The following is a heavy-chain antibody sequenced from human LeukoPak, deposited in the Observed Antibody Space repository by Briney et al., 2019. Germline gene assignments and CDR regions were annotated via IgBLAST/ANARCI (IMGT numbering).Heavy chain of an antibody. CDR3: AGSTRPHDYSNYMGY. CDR2: FDPEDGET. V-gene: IGHV1-24*01. Sequence: ASVKVSCKVSGDTLTELSMHWVRHAPGKGLECMGGFDPEDGETIYAQKFQGRVTMTEDTSTDTAYMELSSLRSEDTAVYYCAGSTRPHDYSNYMGYWGQGTLVTVSS. CDR1: GDTLTELS. D-gene: IGHD4-11*01. J-gene: IGHJ4*02.